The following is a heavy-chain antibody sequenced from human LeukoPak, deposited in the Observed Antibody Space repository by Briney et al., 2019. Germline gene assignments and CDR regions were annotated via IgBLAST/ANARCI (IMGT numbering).Heavy chain of an antibody. V-gene: IGHV1-46*01. CDR3: ARDGGDGYNSSPKDY. Sequence: ASVKVSCKASGYTFTSYYMHWVRQAPGQGLEWMGIINPSGGSTSYAQKFQGRVTMTRDTSTSTVYMELSGLRSEDTAVYYCARDGGDGYNSSPKDYWGQGTLVTVSS. D-gene: IGHD5-24*01. J-gene: IGHJ4*02. CDR1: GYTFTSYY. CDR2: INPSGGST.